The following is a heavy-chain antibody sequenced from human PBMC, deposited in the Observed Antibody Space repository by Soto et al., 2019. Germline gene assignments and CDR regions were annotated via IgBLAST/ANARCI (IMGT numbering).Heavy chain of an antibody. V-gene: IGHV3-9*01. Sequence: SLRLSCAASGFPFDDYAMYWVRQTPGKGLEWVSGISWSGNNMDYRDSVKGRFTISRDNAKNSLFLQMNSLRAEDTAVYYCARGRGAAADYFDFWGQGTLVTVSS. CDR1: GFPFDDYA. CDR3: ARGRGAAADYFDF. J-gene: IGHJ4*02. CDR2: ISWSGNNM. D-gene: IGHD6-13*01.